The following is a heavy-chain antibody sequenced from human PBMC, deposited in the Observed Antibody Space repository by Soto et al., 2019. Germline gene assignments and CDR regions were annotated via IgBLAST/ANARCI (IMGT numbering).Heavy chain of an antibody. CDR3: ARSIGGSSYYPPDY. D-gene: IGHD2-15*01. Sequence: QVQLVESGGGVVQPGGSLRLSCATSGFIFSTYGMQWVCQSPGEGLEWVAVMANDGSYQYYADSVKGRFTISRDNSKNMLYLQMDSLRREDTAVYYCARSIGGSSYYPPDYWGQGTLVTVSS. CDR2: MANDGSYQ. V-gene: IGHV3-30*03. J-gene: IGHJ4*02. CDR1: GFIFSTYG.